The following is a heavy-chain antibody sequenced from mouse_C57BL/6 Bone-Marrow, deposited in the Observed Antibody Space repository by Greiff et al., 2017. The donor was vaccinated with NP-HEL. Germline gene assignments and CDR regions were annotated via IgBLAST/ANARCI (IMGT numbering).Heavy chain of an antibody. Sequence: EVKLMESGGDLVKPGGSLKLSCAASGFTFSSYGMSWVRQTPDKRLEWVATISSGSSYTYYPDSVKGRFTISRDNAKNTLYLQMSSLKSEDTAMYYCARPGNPWFAYWGQGTLVTVSA. V-gene: IGHV5-6*01. CDR3: ARPGNPWFAY. J-gene: IGHJ3*01. CDR2: ISSGSSYT. CDR1: GFTFSSYG.